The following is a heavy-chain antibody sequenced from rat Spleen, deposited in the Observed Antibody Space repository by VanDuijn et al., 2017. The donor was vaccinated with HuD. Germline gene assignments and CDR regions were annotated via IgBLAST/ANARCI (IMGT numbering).Heavy chain of an antibody. CDR1: GYSITSNY. J-gene: IGHJ3*01. D-gene: IGHD1-6*01. Sequence: EVQLQESGPGLVKPSQSLSLTCSVTGYSITSNYWGWIRKFPGNKLEWMGYIDYSGRTSYNPSLKSRISITRDTSKNKFFLQLDSVTTEDTAKYYCTRGLSMSSTNYYYALFAYWGQGTLVTVSS. CDR2: IDYSGRT. V-gene: IGHV3-1*01. CDR3: TRGLSMSSTNYYYALFAY.